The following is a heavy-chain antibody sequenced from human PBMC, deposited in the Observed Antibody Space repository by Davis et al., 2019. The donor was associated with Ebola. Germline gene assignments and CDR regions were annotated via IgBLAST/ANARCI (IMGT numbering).Heavy chain of an antibody. J-gene: IGHJ4*02. D-gene: IGHD2-15*01. Sequence: PGGSLRLSCAASGFSFDNYAMHWVRQAPGKGLEWVSGISWNSGSIGYADSVKGRFTISRDNAKNSLYLQMNSLRAEDTALYYCAKDAGGGALDWGQGTLVTVSS. CDR3: AKDAGGGALD. V-gene: IGHV3-9*01. CDR1: GFSFDNYA. CDR2: ISWNSGSI.